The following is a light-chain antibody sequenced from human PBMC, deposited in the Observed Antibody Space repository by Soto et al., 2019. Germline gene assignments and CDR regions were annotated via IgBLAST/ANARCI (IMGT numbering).Light chain of an antibody. Sequence: EIVLTQSPATLSLSPGERATLSCRASQSVSSYLAWYQQKPGQAPRLLIHGASTRAPGFPARFSGSGSGTDFTLTISSLQSEDFAVYYCQKYDNWPWTFGQGTKVDIK. J-gene: IGKJ1*01. CDR2: GAS. CDR3: QKYDNWPWT. CDR1: QSVSSY. V-gene: IGKV3-15*01.